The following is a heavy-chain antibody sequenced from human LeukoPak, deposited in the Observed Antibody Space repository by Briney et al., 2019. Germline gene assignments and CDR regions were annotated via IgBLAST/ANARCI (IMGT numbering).Heavy chain of an antibody. V-gene: IGHV3-30*02. D-gene: IGHD3-3*01. CDR2: IRYDGSNK. CDR3: AKGSDFWSGGYYFDY. J-gene: IGHJ4*02. CDR1: GFTFSSYG. Sequence: GGSLRLSCAASGFTFSSYGMHWVRQAPGKGLEWVAFIRYDGSNKYYADSVKGRFTISRDNSKNTLYLQMSSLRAEDTAVYYCAKGSDFWSGGYYFDYWGQGTLVTVSS.